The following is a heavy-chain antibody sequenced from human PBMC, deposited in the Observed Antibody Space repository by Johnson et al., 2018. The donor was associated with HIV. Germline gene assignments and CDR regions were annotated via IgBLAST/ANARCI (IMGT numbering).Heavy chain of an antibody. V-gene: IGHV3-20*04. Sequence: VQLVESGGVVVQPGGSLRLSCAASGFTFDDYAMHWVRQAPGKGLEWVSGINWNGGRTGYADSVKGRCTISRENSKNTLYLQMNSLRAEDTAVYYRARAGYLDAFDIWGQGTMVTVSA. CDR3: ARAGYLDAFDI. CDR1: GFTFDDYA. CDR2: INWNGGRT. D-gene: IGHD5-18*01. J-gene: IGHJ3*02.